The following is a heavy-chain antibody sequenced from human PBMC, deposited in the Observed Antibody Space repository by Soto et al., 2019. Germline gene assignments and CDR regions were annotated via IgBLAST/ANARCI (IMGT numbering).Heavy chain of an antibody. CDR1: GHPVRTDY. CDR2: IYNDGKT. J-gene: IGHJ6*02. D-gene: IGHD6-6*01. CDR3: AKDLLQLAPRGYGMDV. Sequence: EVQLVESGGGLIQPGGSLNLSCAAYGHPVRTDYMSWVRQAPGKGLEWVSVIYNDGKTYYADSVKGRFTISRDASKNTLYLQMNSLRAEDTAVYYCAKDLLQLAPRGYGMDVWGQGTTVTVSS. V-gene: IGHV3-66*03.